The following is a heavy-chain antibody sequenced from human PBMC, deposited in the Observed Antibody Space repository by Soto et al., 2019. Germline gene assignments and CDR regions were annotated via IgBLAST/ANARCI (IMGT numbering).Heavy chain of an antibody. J-gene: IGHJ4*02. D-gene: IGHD6-13*01. CDR1: GFTFSDYY. CDR3: ARVLIAAAGHFDY. CDR2: ISSSSSYT. Sequence: GGSLRLSCAASGFTFSDYYMSWIRQAPGKGLEWVSYISSSSSYTKYADSVKGRFTISRDTAKNSLYLQMNSLRAEDTAVYYFARVLIAAAGHFDYWGKGTLVTVDS. V-gene: IGHV3-11*05.